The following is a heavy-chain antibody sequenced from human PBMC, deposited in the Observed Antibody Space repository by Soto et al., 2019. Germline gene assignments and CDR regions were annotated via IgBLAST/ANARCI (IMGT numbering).Heavy chain of an antibody. J-gene: IGHJ6*02. V-gene: IGHV3-30-3*01. D-gene: IGHD4-4*01. CDR3: ARAGEDYKCYYSGMDV. CDR2: ISFNGSNK. CDR1: GFTFSTYT. Sequence: QVQLVESGGGVVQPGRSLRLSCAASGFTFSTYTMHWVRQAPGKGLEWVSVISFNGSNKYFTDSVKGRFTISRDNSKNRLYLQMNSLRAEDTAVYYCARAGEDYKCYYSGMDVWGQGSTVTGSS.